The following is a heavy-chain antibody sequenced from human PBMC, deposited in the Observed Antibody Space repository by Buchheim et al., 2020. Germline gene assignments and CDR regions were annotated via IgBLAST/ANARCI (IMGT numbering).Heavy chain of an antibody. CDR1: GFTFTASW. CDR3: ADLDVY. J-gene: IGHJ4*02. Sequence: EVQLVASGGGLVQPGESLRLSCAASGFTFTASWMAWVRQAPGRGLEWVATINGDGSQLYYEDSVKGRFTIYRDNGKGSLYLQMNSLRVDDTAVYYCADLDVYWGQGTL. V-gene: IGHV3-7*01. CDR2: INGDGSQL.